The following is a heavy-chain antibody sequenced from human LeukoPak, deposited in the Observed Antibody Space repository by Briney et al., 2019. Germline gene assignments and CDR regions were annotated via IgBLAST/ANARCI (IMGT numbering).Heavy chain of an antibody. V-gene: IGHV3-53*01. CDR1: GFTVSSNY. J-gene: IGHJ4*02. D-gene: IGHD3-22*01. CDR3: ARGWYYDSSGSYYFDY. Sequence: GGSLRLSCAASGFTVSSNYMSWVHQAPGKGLEWVSVIYSGGSTYYADSVKGRFTISRENAKNSLYLQMNSLRAGDTAVYYCARGWYYDSSGSYYFDYWGQGTLVTVSS. CDR2: IYSGGST.